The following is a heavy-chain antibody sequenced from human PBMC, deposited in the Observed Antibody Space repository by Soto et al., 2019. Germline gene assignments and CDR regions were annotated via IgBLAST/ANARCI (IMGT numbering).Heavy chain of an antibody. D-gene: IGHD3-10*01. CDR2: IQSKSDGGTT. Sequence: PGGSLRLSCAASGFTFSRVWMSWVRQAPGKGLEWVGRIQSKSDGGTTDYAAHVKGIFTISRDDSKDTLFLQMNSLKTEDSAVYYCTTGTNRFHSGYWGQGTLVTVSS. CDR3: TTGTNRFHSGY. V-gene: IGHV3-15*01. J-gene: IGHJ4*02. CDR1: GFTFSRVW.